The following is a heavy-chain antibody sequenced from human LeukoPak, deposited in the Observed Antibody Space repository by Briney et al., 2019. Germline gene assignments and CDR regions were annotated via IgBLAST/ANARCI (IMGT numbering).Heavy chain of an antibody. CDR1: GFSFTSYA. V-gene: IGHV3-23*01. D-gene: IGHD2/OR15-2a*01. J-gene: IGHJ4*02. CDR2: VSRSGGAT. CDR3: VSFYETY. Sequence: GGSLRLSCAASGFSFTSYAMSWVRQAQGKGLEWVSAVSRSGGATYYADSVKGRFTISKDNAKNTVYLQMNSLRAEDTAVYYCVSFYETYWGRGTLVTVSS.